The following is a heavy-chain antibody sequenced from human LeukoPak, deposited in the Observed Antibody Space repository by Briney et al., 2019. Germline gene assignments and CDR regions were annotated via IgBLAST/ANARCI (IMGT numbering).Heavy chain of an antibody. Sequence: ASVKVSCKASGGTFSSYAISWVRQAPGQGLEWMGWISAYNGNTNYAQKLQGRVTMTTDTPTSTAYMELRSLRSDDTAVYYCARNPLRNNWNLYYFGYWGQGTLVTVSS. CDR3: ARNPLRNNWNLYYFGY. CDR1: GGTFSSYA. J-gene: IGHJ4*02. V-gene: IGHV1-18*01. CDR2: ISAYNGNT. D-gene: IGHD1-20*01.